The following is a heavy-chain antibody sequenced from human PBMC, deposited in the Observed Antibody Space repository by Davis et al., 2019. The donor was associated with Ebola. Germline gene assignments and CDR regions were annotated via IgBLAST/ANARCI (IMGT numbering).Heavy chain of an antibody. CDR3: ARGGLRFLEWLYDCDY. Sequence: ASVKVSCKASLYTFTSSALNWVRQAPGQGLEWMGWINTNTGNPTYAQGFTGRFVFSLDTSVSTAYLQISSLKAEDTAVYYCARGGLRFLEWLYDCDYWGQGTLVTVSS. CDR1: LYTFTSSA. CDR2: INTNTGNP. D-gene: IGHD3-3*01. J-gene: IGHJ4*02. V-gene: IGHV7-4-1*02.